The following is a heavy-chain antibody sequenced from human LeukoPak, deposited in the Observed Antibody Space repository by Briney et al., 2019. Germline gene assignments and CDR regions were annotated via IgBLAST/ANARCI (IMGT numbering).Heavy chain of an antibody. CDR2: INSDGSTT. Sequence: GGSLRLSCAASGFXFXSYWMXWXXXAPGXXXXXXXXINSDGSTTNYAXXVKGRFTISRDNAKNTLYLQMNSLRAEDAAVYYCATSMDSSGYPFDYWGQGTLVTVSS. CDR1: GFXFXSYW. J-gene: IGHJ4*02. D-gene: IGHD3-22*01. V-gene: IGHV3-74*01. CDR3: ATSMDSSGYPFDY.